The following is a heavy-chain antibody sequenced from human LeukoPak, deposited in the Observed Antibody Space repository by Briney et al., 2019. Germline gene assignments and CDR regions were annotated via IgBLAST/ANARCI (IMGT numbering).Heavy chain of an antibody. CDR1: GFSFSDHY. Sequence: PGGSLRLSCRASGFSFSDHYMDWVRQAPGKGLEWVGRIRNKANFYTMEYAASVRGRFTISRDDSENSLYLQMNSLKTEDTAVYYCARVHSGSSSDHFDYWGQGTLVTVSS. J-gene: IGHJ4*02. V-gene: IGHV3-72*01. D-gene: IGHD1-26*01. CDR2: IRNKANFYTM. CDR3: ARVHSGSSSDHFDY.